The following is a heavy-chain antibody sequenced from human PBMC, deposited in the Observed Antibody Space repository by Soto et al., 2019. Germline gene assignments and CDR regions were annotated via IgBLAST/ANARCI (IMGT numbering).Heavy chain of an antibody. CDR3: TRADTAMAVDY. CDR2: IIPIFGTA. J-gene: IGHJ4*02. V-gene: IGHV1-69*06. D-gene: IGHD5-18*01. CDR1: GGTFSSYA. Sequence: WASVKVSCKASGGTFSSYAISWVRQAPGQGLEWMGGIIPIFGTANYAQKFQGRVTITADKSTSTAYMELSSLRSEDTAVYYCTRADTAMAVDYWGQGTLVTVSS.